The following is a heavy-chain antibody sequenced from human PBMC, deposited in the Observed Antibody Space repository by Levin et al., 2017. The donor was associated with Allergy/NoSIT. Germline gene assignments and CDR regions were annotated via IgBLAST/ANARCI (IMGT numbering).Heavy chain of an antibody. Sequence: SETLSLTCAVYGASFSNNYWSWIRQPPGKGLEWIGEINHRGSTNYNPSLKSRVTISVDTSKNQFSLKLTSVTATDTAVYYCASVPLGFREHFDYWGQGALVTVSS. CDR1: GASFSNNY. CDR3: ASVPLGFREHFDY. V-gene: IGHV4-34*01. J-gene: IGHJ4*02. CDR2: INHRGST. D-gene: IGHD3-10*01.